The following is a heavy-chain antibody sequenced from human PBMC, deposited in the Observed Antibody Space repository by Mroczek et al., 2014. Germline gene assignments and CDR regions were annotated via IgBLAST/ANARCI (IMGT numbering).Heavy chain of an antibody. J-gene: IGHJ5*02. Sequence: VQLVETGAEVKKPGASVKVSCKASGYTFTSYGISWVRQAPGQGLEWMGWISAYNGNTNYAQKLQGRVTMTTDTSTSTAYMELRSLRSDDTAVYYCARVGYCSGGSCYSAYNWFDPWGPGNPWSPSP. D-gene: IGHD2-15*01. CDR2: ISAYNGNT. V-gene: IGHV1-18*01. CDR1: GYTFTSYG. CDR3: ARVGYCSGGSCYSAYNWFDP.